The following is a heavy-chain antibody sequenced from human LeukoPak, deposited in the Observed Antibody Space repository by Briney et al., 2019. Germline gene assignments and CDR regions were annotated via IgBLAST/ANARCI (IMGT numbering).Heavy chain of an antibody. V-gene: IGHV3-30*02. CDR1: GFTLRTYD. D-gene: IGHD3-10*01. Sequence: GGSLRLSCTASGFTLRTYDMHWVRQAPGKGLEWVAFTRNDGSDKYYADSVKGRFTISRDNSKNTLFLQMNSLRAEDTAVYYCARAYGSYNYFDYWGQGTLVTVSS. J-gene: IGHJ4*02. CDR2: TRNDGSDK. CDR3: ARAYGSYNYFDY.